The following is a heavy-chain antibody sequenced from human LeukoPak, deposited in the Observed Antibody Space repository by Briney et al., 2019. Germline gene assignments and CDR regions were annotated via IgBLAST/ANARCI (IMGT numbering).Heavy chain of an antibody. J-gene: IGHJ4*02. CDR2: IKQDGSET. D-gene: IGHD2-21*01. CDR1: GYTFSNYW. Sequence: GGSLRLSCSASGYTFSNYWTSWVRQAPGKGLEYVANIKQDGSETYYVDSVKGRFTISRDNAKNSLYLQMNSLRVEDTAVYYCARDQGILFFDSWGQGTLVTVSS. V-gene: IGHV3-7*01. CDR3: ARDQGILFFDS.